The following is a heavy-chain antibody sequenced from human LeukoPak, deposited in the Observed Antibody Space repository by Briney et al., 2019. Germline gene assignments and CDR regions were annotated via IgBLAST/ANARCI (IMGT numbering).Heavy chain of an antibody. Sequence: SVKVSCKTSGGTFSSSAITWVRQAPGQGLEWMGRIIPVLNITTYAQKLQGRVTITADTSTSTVYMELSGLTTEETVVYYRARDQGRTASPPYGLDVWGQGTTVIVS. V-gene: IGHV1-69*04. J-gene: IGHJ6*01. CDR2: IIPVLNIT. CDR3: ARDQGRTASPPYGLDV. D-gene: IGHD5-18*01. CDR1: GGTFSSSA.